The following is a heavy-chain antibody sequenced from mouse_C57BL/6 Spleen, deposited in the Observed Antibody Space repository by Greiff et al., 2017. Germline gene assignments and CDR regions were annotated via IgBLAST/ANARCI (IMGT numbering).Heavy chain of an antibody. CDR2: IYPSDSYT. CDR3: ARGRGKGEAMDY. J-gene: IGHJ4*01. D-gene: IGHD2-1*01. V-gene: IGHV1-69*01. CDR1: GYTFTSYW. Sequence: QVQLQQPGAELVMPGASVKLSCKASGYTFTSYWMHWVKQRPGQGLEWIGEIYPSDSYTNYTQKFKGKSTLTADKSSSTAYMQLSSLTSEDSAVXYGARGRGKGEAMDYWGQGTSVTVSS.